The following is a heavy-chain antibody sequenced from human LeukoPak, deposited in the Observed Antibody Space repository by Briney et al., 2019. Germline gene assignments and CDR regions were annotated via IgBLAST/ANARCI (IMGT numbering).Heavy chain of an antibody. CDR1: GGSFSGYY. J-gene: IGHJ6*02. CDR2: INHRGST. CDR3: ARRGGYDILTGADYYYYGMDV. Sequence: SETLSLTCAVYGGSFSGYYWSWIRQPPGKGMEWIGEINHRGSTNYNPSLKSRVTISVDTSKNQFSLKLSSVTAADTAVYYCARRGGYDILTGADYYYYGMDVWGQGTTVTVSS. V-gene: IGHV4-34*01. D-gene: IGHD3-9*01.